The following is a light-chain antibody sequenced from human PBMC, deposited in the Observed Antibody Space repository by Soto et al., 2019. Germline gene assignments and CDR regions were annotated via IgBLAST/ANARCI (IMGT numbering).Light chain of an antibody. V-gene: IGLV2-14*01. CDR1: SSDVGAYNY. CDR2: EVT. CDR3: SSYTTSSTRI. J-gene: IGLJ2*01. Sequence: QSVLTQPASVSGSPGQSITISCTGSSSDVGAYNYVSWYQQHPGKAPKLLIYEVTNRPFGISNRFSGSKSGNTASLTIAGLQTDDEADYYCSSYTTSSTRIFGGGTKLTVL.